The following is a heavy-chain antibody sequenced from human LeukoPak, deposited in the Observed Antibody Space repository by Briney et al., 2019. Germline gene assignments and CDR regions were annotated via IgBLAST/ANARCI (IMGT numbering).Heavy chain of an antibody. V-gene: IGHV3-48*04. CDR2: ISSSSSSV. D-gene: IGHD6-13*01. Sequence: GGSLRLSCAASGFTLSSYSMNWVRQAPGKGLEWVSYISSSSSSVYYADSVKGRFTISRDNAKNSLYLQMNSLRAEDTAVYFCARYLAAAGFDYWGQGTLVTVSS. CDR3: ARYLAAAGFDY. J-gene: IGHJ4*02. CDR1: GFTLSSYS.